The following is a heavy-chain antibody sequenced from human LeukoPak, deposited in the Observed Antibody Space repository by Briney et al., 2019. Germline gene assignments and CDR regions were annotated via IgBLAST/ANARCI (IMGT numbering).Heavy chain of an antibody. Sequence: PGGSLRLSCAASGFTVSNNYMSWVRQAPGKGLEWVSVIYSGGTTYYADSVKGRFTISRDNSKNTLYLQMNSLRAEDTAVYYCARFFSSSWYSHYFDYWGQGTLVTVSS. CDR2: IYSGGTT. CDR1: GFTVSNNY. CDR3: ARFFSSSWYSHYFDY. J-gene: IGHJ4*02. V-gene: IGHV3-66*01. D-gene: IGHD6-13*01.